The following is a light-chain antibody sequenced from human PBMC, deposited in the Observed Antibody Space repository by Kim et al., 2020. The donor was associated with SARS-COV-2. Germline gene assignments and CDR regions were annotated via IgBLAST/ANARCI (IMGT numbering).Light chain of an antibody. CDR3: QQYKSWPQT. CDR2: GAS. V-gene: IGKV3-15*01. Sequence: SVSPGERATLSCRASQSVDRKLAWYQQKPGQAPRLVIYGASTRATGIPATISGSGSGTEFTLSISRVQSEDFAVYYCQQYKSWPQTFGQGTKLEI. CDR1: QSVDRK. J-gene: IGKJ2*01.